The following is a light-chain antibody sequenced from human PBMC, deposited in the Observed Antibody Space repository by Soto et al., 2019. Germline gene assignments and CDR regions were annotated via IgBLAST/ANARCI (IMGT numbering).Light chain of an antibody. CDR2: GAS. Sequence: EIVLTQSPGTLSLSPGERATLSCRASQSVSSSYLAWYQQKPGQAPRLLIYGASTRATGIPARFSGSGSGTEFTLSISGLQSEDSAVYYCQQYNNWPPITFGQRTRLEIK. V-gene: IGKV3D-15*01. CDR1: QSVSSSY. J-gene: IGKJ5*01. CDR3: QQYNNWPPIT.